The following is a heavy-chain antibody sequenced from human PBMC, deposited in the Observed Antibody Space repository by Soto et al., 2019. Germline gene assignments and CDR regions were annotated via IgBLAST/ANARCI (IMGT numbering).Heavy chain of an antibody. D-gene: IGHD2-15*01. CDR2: IYYRGST. V-gene: IGHV4-39*01. CDR1: GGSISSSSYY. Sequence: SETLSLTCTVSGGSISSSSYYWGWIRQPPGKGLEWIGSIYYRGSTYYNPSLKSRVTISVDTSKNQFSLKLISVTAADTAVCYCARAGHCSGGTCYPQWGQGTLVTVSS. J-gene: IGHJ4*02. CDR3: ARAGHCSGGTCYPQ.